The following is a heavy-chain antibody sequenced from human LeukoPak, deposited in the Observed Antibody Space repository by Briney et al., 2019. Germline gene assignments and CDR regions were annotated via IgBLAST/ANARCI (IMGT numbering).Heavy chain of an antibody. CDR1: GYTFTAYY. D-gene: IGHD4-17*01. Sequence: ASVKVSCKASGYTFTAYYMHWVRQAPGQGLEWMGVIDPSGGSTSYAQRFQDRVTMTSDTSTSTVYMELSSLRSEDTAVYYCATGLGSNDYADGLDPFDYWGQGALLTVSS. CDR3: ATGLGSNDYADGLDPFDY. CDR2: IDPSGGST. V-gene: IGHV1-46*01. J-gene: IGHJ4*02.